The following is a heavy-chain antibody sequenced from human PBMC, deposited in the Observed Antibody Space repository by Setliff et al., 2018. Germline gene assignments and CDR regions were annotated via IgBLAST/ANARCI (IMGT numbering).Heavy chain of an antibody. CDR2: ISAYNGNT. CDR3: ARVTMIVVVITYPDPDAFDI. Sequence: VASVKVSCKASGYTFTSYGISWVRQAPGQGLEWMGWISAYNGNTNYAQKLQGRVTMTTDTSTSTAYMELRSLRSDDTAVYYCARVTMIVVVITYPDPDAFDIWGQGTMVTVSS. J-gene: IGHJ3*02. D-gene: IGHD3-22*01. V-gene: IGHV1-18*01. CDR1: GYTFTSYG.